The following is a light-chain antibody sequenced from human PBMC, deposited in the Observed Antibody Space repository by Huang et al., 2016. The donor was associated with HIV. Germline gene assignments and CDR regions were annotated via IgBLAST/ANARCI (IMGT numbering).Light chain of an antibody. CDR3: QQTNNFPLT. Sequence: IPMTQSPSSVSASVGDRVTITCRASQGVSSWLAWYQQKPGKAPKLLIYAAYSLQSGVPSRFSVSGSGTDCTLSISSLQPEDFATYYCQQTNNFPLTVGGGTKVEIK. CDR2: AAY. V-gene: IGKV1D-12*01. J-gene: IGKJ4*01. CDR1: QGVSSW.